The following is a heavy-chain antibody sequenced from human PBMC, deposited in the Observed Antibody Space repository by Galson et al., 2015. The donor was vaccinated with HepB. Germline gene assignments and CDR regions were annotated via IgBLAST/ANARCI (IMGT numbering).Heavy chain of an antibody. J-gene: IGHJ6*02. V-gene: IGHV4-34*01. CDR2: INHSGST. Sequence: LSLTCAVYGGSFSGYYWSWIRQPPGKGLEWIGEINHSGSTNYNPSLKSRVTISVDTSKNQFSLKLSSVTAADTAVYYCARGVSYDFWSGYSRFYYGMDVWGQGTTVTVSS. D-gene: IGHD3-3*01. CDR1: GGSFSGYY. CDR3: ARGVSYDFWSGYSRFYYGMDV.